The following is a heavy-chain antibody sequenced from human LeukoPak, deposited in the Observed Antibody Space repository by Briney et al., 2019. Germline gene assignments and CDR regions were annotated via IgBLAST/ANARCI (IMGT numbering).Heavy chain of an antibody. CDR1: GFTFSSYW. CDR2: VNPQGSGT. CDR3: ARARWSSTGWFLGY. Sequence: GGSLRLSCAASGFTFSSYWMHWVRQAPGKGLVWVSRVNPQGSGTSYTDSVKGRFTISRDNAKDALHLRMDNLRVEDTAVYYCARARWSSTGWFLGYWGQGALVTVSS. V-gene: IGHV3-74*01. J-gene: IGHJ4*02. D-gene: IGHD6-19*01.